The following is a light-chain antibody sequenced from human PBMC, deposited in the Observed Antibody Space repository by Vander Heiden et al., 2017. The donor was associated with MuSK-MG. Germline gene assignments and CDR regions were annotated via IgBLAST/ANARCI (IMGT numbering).Light chain of an antibody. Sequence: DIQMTQSPSSLSASVGDRVTISCRASQNIRVNLNWYQHKPGKAPKLLISAASNLASGVPSRFSGGGSGTDFTLIISGLQPEDVATYYCQQSSSTPWTFGHGTNLGIK. V-gene: IGKV1-39*01. J-gene: IGKJ1*01. CDR2: AAS. CDR1: QNIRVN. CDR3: QQSSSTPWT.